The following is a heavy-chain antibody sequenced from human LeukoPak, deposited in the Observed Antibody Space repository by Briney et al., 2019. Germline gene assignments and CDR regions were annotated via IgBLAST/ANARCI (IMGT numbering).Heavy chain of an antibody. Sequence: SETLSLTCTVSGGSINSGNYYWSWIRQPAGKGLEWIGRIYIDGTTDYNPSLKSRVTMSLDMSKNQFSLKLSSVTAADTAVYYCARGGYYGSGSSTVRYFYYYMDVWGTGTAVTISS. V-gene: IGHV4-61*02. D-gene: IGHD3-10*01. CDR2: IYIDGTT. CDR1: GGSINSGNYY. J-gene: IGHJ6*03. CDR3: ARGGYYGSGSSTVRYFYYYMDV.